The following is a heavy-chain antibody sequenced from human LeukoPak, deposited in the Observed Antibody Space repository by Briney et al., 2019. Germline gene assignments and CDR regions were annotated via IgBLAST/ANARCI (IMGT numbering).Heavy chain of an antibody. V-gene: IGHV2-70*11. D-gene: IGHD3-9*01. CDR3: ARTRTYYDILTGYHTYYYYGMDV. Sequence: SGPALVKPTQTLTLTCTFSGFSLSTSRMCVSWIRQPPGKALEWLARIDWDDDKYYSTSLKTRLTISKDTSKNQVVLTMTNMDPVDTATYYCARTRTYYDILTGYHTYYYYGMDVWGQGTTVTVSS. CDR1: GFSLSTSRMC. CDR2: IDWDDDK. J-gene: IGHJ6*02.